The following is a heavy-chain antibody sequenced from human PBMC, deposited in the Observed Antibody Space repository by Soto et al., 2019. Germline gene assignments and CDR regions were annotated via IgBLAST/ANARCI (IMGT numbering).Heavy chain of an antibody. CDR3: THRADLGGNSWIPGY. CDR2: IYWDDDK. J-gene: IGHJ4*02. Sequence: QITLMESGPPLVKPTQTLTLTCTFSGFSLTTSGMGVAWIRQPPGKALEWLALIYWDDDKRYSPSLKSRPTHTKDTSKNQVVLTMTNMDPVDTATYYCTHRADLGGNSWIPGYWGQGILITVSS. CDR1: GFSLTTSGMG. D-gene: IGHD6-13*01. V-gene: IGHV2-5*02.